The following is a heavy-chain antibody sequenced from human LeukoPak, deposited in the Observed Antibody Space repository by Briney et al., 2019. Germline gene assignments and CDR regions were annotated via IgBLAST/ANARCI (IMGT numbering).Heavy chain of an antibody. CDR1: GYTFTGYY. CDR3: ARDLYGDHGDY. CDR2: INPNSGGT. Sequence: ASVKVSCKASGYTFTGYYMHWVRQAPGQGLEWMAWINPNSGGTNYAQKFQGGVTMTRDTSISTAYMELSRLRSDDTAVYYCARDLYGDHGDYWGQGTLVTVSS. J-gene: IGHJ4*02. D-gene: IGHD4-17*01. V-gene: IGHV1-2*02.